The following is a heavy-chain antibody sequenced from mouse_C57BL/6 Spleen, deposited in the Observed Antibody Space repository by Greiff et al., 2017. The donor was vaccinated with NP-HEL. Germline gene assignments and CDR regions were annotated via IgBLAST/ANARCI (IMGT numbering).Heavy chain of an antibody. CDR1: GYTFTSYW. CDR3: ARSRYYAMDY. V-gene: IGHV1-55*01. J-gene: IGHJ4*01. CDR2: IYPGSGST. Sequence: VKLQESGAELVKPGASVKMSCKASGYTFTSYWITWVKQRPGQGLEWIGDIYPGSGSTNYNEKFKSKATLTVDTSSSTAYMQLSSLTSEDSAVYYCARSRYYAMDYWGQGTSVTVSS.